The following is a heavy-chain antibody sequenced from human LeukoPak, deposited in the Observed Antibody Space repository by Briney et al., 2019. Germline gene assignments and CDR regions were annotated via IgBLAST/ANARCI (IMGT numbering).Heavy chain of an antibody. Sequence: GRSLRLSCAASGFTFDDYAMHWVRQAPGKGLEWVSGISWNSGSIGYADSVKGRFTISRDNAKNSLYLQMNSLRTDDTAVYYCVKDRKSRDLDSLDIWGQGTMVTVSS. CDR1: GFTFDDYA. CDR2: ISWNSGSI. V-gene: IGHV3-9*01. D-gene: IGHD5-24*01. CDR3: VKDRKSRDLDSLDI. J-gene: IGHJ3*02.